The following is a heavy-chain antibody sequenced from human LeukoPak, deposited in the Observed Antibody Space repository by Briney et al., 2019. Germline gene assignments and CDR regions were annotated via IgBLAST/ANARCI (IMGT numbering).Heavy chain of an antibody. J-gene: IGHJ4*02. CDR1: GFTFSSYS. Sequence: GGSLRLSCAASGFTFSSYSMNWVRQAPGKGLEWVSYISSGSSTIYYADSVKGRFTISRDNAKNSLYLQMNSLRAEDTAVYYCAREAFTPDFDWLLVWGQGTLVTVSS. D-gene: IGHD3-9*01. V-gene: IGHV3-48*01. CDR3: AREAFTPDFDWLLV. CDR2: ISSGSSTI.